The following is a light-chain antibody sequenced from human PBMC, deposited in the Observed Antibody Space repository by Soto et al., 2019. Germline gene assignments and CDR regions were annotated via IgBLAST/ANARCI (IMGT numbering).Light chain of an antibody. Sequence: DIQMTQSPSSLSASVGDRVTITCRASQSISSYLNWYQQKPGKAPKLLIYAASSLQSGVPSRFSGSGSGTDFTLTISSLQSEDCALYYCQQYNNWPGTFGQGTKVDIK. CDR2: AAS. CDR1: QSISSY. J-gene: IGKJ1*01. V-gene: IGKV1-39*01. CDR3: QQYNNWPGT.